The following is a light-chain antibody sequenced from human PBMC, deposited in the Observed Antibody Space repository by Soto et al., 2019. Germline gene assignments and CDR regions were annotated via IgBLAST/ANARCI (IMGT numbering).Light chain of an antibody. V-gene: IGLV2-23*02. J-gene: IGLJ2*01. CDR3: CSYAGRSTFVI. CDR1: SSDVGSYDL. CDR2: EVS. Sequence: QSALTQPASVSGSPGQSITISCTGTSSDVGSYDLVSWYQQHPGKAPKLMIYEVSQRPSGVSNRFSGSKSGYTASLTISGLQAEDEDDYYCCSYAGRSTFVIFGGGTKVTVL.